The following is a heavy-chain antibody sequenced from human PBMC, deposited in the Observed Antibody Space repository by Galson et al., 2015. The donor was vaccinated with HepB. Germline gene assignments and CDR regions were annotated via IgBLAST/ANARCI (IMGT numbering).Heavy chain of an antibody. Sequence: SLRLSCAASGFPVSSNYMSWVRQAPGKGLEWVSVFYSGGSIYYADSVKGRFTISRDNSKNMLYLQMNSLRAEDTALYYCAGDPGLCSGGSCYSRGYYFDYWGQGTLVTVSS. CDR1: GFPVSSNY. V-gene: IGHV3-66*01. CDR3: AGDPGLCSGGSCYSRGYYFDY. CDR2: FYSGGSI. J-gene: IGHJ4*02. D-gene: IGHD2-15*01.